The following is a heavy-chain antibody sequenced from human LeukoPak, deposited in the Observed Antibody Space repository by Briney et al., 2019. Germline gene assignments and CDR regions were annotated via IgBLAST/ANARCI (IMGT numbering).Heavy chain of an antibody. CDR2: ISYDGSNK. V-gene: IGHV3-30-3*01. CDR3: ARDSVAGLNWFDP. CDR1: GFTFSSYA. Sequence: GGSLRLSCAASGFTFSSYATHWVRQAPGKGLEWVAVISYDGSNKYYADSVKGRFTISRDNSKNTLYLQMNSLRAEDTAVYYCARDSVAGLNWFDPWGQGTLVTVSS. D-gene: IGHD6-19*01. J-gene: IGHJ5*02.